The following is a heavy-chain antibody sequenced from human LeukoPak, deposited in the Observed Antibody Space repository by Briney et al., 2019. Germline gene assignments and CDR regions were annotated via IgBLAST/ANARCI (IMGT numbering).Heavy chain of an antibody. D-gene: IGHD3-22*01. CDR1: GYTFTSYG. CDR3: ARQNISGYWYYYYYYMDV. J-gene: IGHJ6*03. V-gene: IGHV1-18*01. CDR2: ISAYNGNT. Sequence: ASVKVSCKASGYTFTSYGISRVRQAPGQGLEWMGWISAYNGNTNYAQKLQGRVTMTTDTSTSTAYMELRSLRSDDTAVYYCARQNISGYWYYYYYYMDVWGKGTTVTVSS.